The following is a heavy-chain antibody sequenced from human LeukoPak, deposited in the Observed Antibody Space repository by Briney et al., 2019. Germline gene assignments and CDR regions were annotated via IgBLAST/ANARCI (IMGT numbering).Heavy chain of an antibody. Sequence: PGGSLRLSCAASGFTFRNAWMSWVRQAPGKGLEWVGRVKSKTGGWTTDYAAPVKGRFTISRDDAKNPLYLQMNSLKTEETALYYCAKMAVWIQLWFEALLDSWGQGTLVTVSS. CDR3: AKMAVWIQLWFEALLDS. CDR1: GFTFRNAW. CDR2: VKSKTGGWTT. D-gene: IGHD5-18*01. J-gene: IGHJ4*02. V-gene: IGHV3-15*01.